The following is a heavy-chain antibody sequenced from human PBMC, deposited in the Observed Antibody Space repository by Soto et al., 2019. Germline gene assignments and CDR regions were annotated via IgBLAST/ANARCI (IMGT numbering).Heavy chain of an antibody. Sequence: SETLSLTCTFSGGSISSGGYYLSWIRQHPGKGLEWIGYIYYSGSTYYNPSLKSRVTISVDTSKNQFSLKLSSVTAADTAVYYCARSGYSYGPNPLLYWGQGTLVTVSS. D-gene: IGHD5-18*01. CDR1: GGSISSGGYY. CDR2: IYYSGST. CDR3: ARSGYSYGPNPLLY. J-gene: IGHJ4*02. V-gene: IGHV4-31*03.